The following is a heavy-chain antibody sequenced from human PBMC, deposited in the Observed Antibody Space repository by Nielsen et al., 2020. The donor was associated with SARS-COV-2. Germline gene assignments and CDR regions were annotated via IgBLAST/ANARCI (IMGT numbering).Heavy chain of an antibody. CDR3: ARDEWLGQDY. V-gene: IGHV3-9*01. Sequence: GGSLRLPCAASGFTFDDYAMHWVRQAPGKGLEWVSGISWNSGSIGYADSVKGRFTISRDNAKNSLYLQMNSLRAEDTALYYCARDEWLGQDYWGQGTLVTVSS. D-gene: IGHD6-19*01. CDR1: GFTFDDYA. CDR2: ISWNSGSI. J-gene: IGHJ4*02.